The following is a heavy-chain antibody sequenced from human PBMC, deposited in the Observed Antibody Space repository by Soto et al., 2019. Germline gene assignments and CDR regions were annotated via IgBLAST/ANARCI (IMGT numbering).Heavy chain of an antibody. D-gene: IGHD3-16*01. Sequence: QMQLVESGGSVVQPGRSLRLSCAASGFTFSTYDMHWVRQAPGMGLEWVTFISFDGSNKFYADSVKGRFTVSIDLSIYTRYLHMVSLRPQVTAIYSCTKGGEYPGDPFDIWGQGTVVTVSS. CDR2: ISFDGSNK. CDR3: TKGGEYPGDPFDI. V-gene: IGHV3-30*18. CDR1: GFTFSTYD. J-gene: IGHJ3*02.